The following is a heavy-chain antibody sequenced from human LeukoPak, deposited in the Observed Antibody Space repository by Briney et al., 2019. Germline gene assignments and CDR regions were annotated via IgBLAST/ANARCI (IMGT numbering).Heavy chain of an antibody. CDR3: ARHVPFHSAWYVDP. J-gene: IGHJ5*02. CDR2: IYYSGST. CDR1: GGSISGYY. D-gene: IGHD6-19*01. V-gene: IGHV4-59*08. Sequence: PSETLSLTCTVSGGSISGYYWHWMRQPPGKGLEWIGYIYYSGSTKHNPSLKGRVVILRDMSKNELSLKLTSVTAADTAVYYCARHVPFHSAWYVDPWGQGILVTVSS.